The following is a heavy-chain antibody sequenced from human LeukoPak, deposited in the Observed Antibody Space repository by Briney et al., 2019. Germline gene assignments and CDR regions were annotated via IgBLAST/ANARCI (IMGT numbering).Heavy chain of an antibody. Sequence: SKTLSLTCTVSGGSISSSSYNWGSIRQPPGKGLKWIGSIYYSGSTYYNPSLKSRVTISVDTSKNQFSLKLSSVTAAYTAVYYCAAGWMVRGNYFDYWGQGTLVTVSS. CDR2: IYYSGST. V-gene: IGHV4-39*01. CDR3: AAGWMVRGNYFDY. D-gene: IGHD3-10*01. CDR1: GGSISSSSYN. J-gene: IGHJ4*02.